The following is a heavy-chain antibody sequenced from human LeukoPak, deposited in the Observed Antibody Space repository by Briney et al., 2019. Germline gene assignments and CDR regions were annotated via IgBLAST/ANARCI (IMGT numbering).Heavy chain of an antibody. CDR1: GYTFTGYY. J-gene: IGHJ4*02. CDR3: ARGKTVTTPSDFDY. V-gene: IGHV1-2*02. Sequence: ASVKVSCKASGYTFTGYYMHWVRQAPGQGLEWMGCINPNSGGTNYAQKFQGRVTMTRDTSISTAYMELSRLRSDDTAVYYGARGKTVTTPSDFDYWGQGTLVTVSS. D-gene: IGHD4-17*01. CDR2: INPNSGGT.